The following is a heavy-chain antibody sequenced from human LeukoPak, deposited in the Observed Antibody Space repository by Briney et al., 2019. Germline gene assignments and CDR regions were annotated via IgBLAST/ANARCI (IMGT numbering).Heavy chain of an antibody. Sequence: GGSLRLSCAASGFTFSSYAMSWVRQAPGKGLEWVSAISGSGGSTYYADSVRGRFTISRDNSKNTLYLQMNSLRAEDTAVYYCAKRSYYDSSVYYPSYFDYGGQETLAPVSS. V-gene: IGHV3-23*01. CDR2: ISGSGGST. CDR1: GFTFSSYA. D-gene: IGHD3-22*01. J-gene: IGHJ4*02. CDR3: AKRSYYDSSVYYPSYFDY.